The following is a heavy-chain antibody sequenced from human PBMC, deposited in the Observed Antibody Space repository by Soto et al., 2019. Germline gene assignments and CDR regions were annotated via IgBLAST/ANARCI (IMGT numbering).Heavy chain of an antibody. CDR1: GFTFSSYW. Sequence: GGSLRLSCAASGFTFSSYWMSWVRQAPGKGLEWVANIKQDGSEKYYVDSVKGRFTISRDNAKNSLYLQMNSLRAEDTAVYYCARDPRGRGPYYYYGMDVWGQGTTVTVSS. CDR2: IKQDGSEK. J-gene: IGHJ6*02. V-gene: IGHV3-7*05. CDR3: ARDPRGRGPYYYYGMDV. D-gene: IGHD1-26*01.